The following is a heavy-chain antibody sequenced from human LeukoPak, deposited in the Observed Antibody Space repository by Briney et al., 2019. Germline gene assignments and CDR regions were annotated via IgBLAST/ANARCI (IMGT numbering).Heavy chain of an antibody. CDR1: GFTFDDYA. CDR3: ANGIQSSGWYRAYYYMDV. V-gene: IGHV3-43*02. CDR2: ISGDGGST. Sequence: PGGSLRLSCAASGFTFDDYAMHWVRQAPGKGLEWVSLISGDGGSTYYADSVKGRFTISRDNSKNSLYLQMNSLRTEDTALYYCANGIQSSGWYRAYYYMDVWGKGTTVTVSS. D-gene: IGHD6-19*01. J-gene: IGHJ6*03.